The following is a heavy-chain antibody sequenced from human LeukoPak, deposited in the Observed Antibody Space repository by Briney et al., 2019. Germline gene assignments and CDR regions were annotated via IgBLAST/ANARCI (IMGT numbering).Heavy chain of an antibody. Sequence: GGSLRLSCAASGFTVSSNYMSWVRQAPGKGLEWVSVIYSGGSTYYADSVKGRFTISRDNSKNTLYLQMNSLRAEDTAVYYCARDRMVTATGMDVWGQGTTVTVS. J-gene: IGHJ6*02. D-gene: IGHD2-21*02. CDR1: GFTVSSNY. CDR2: IYSGGST. CDR3: ARDRMVTATGMDV. V-gene: IGHV3-66*01.